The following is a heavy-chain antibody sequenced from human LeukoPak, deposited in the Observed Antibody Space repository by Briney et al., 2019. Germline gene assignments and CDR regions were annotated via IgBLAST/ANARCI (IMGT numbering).Heavy chain of an antibody. Sequence: SETLSLTCAVYGGSFSGYYWSWIRQPPGKGLEWIGEINHSGSTNYNPSLTSRVTISVDTSKNQFSLKLSSVTAADTAVYYCASCSGGSCYSKSFDYWGQGTLVTVSS. V-gene: IGHV4-34*01. D-gene: IGHD2-15*01. CDR1: GGSFSGYY. J-gene: IGHJ4*02. CDR3: ASCSGGSCYSKSFDY. CDR2: INHSGST.